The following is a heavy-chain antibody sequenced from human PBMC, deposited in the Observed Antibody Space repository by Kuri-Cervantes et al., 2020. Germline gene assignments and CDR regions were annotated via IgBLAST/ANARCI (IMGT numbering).Heavy chain of an antibody. J-gene: IGHJ6*02. V-gene: IGHV3-33*01. D-gene: IGHD2-15*01. CDR3: ARRGVGASLHYYYYGMDV. CDR2: ICYDGSNK. CDR1: GITFSSYV. Sequence: GESLKISCAASGITFSSYVMHWVRQAPGKGLEWVAVICYDGSNKYYADSVKGRFTISRDNSKNTLYLQMNSLRAEDTAVYYCARRGVGASLHYYYYGMDVWGQGTTVTVSS.